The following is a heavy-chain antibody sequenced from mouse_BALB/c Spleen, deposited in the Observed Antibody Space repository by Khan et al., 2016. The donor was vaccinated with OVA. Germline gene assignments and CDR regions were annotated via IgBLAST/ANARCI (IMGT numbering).Heavy chain of an antibody. CDR3: ARTYFSYGNYGDYYTMDD. V-gene: IGHV2-2*02. Sequence: QVQLKESGPGLVQPSQSLSITCTVSGFSLTSYGVPWVRQSPGKGLEWLGVIWSGGRTDNNSAFIYRLTISKDTSKSQVFFTMNSLPANEPAISHGARTYFSYGNYGDYYTMDDWGQGTSGTGSS. CDR1: GFSLTSYG. CDR2: IWSGGRT. J-gene: IGHJ4*01. D-gene: IGHD2-1*01.